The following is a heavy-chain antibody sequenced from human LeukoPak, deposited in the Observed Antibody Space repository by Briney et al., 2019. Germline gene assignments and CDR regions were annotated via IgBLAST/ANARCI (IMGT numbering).Heavy chain of an antibody. Sequence: ASVKVSCKASGGTFSSYAIRWVRQAPGQGLEWMGRIIPILGIANYAQKFQGRVTITADKSTSTAYMELSSLRSEDTAVYYCARDHSLVGALYYFDYWGQGTLVTVSS. J-gene: IGHJ4*02. D-gene: IGHD1-26*01. CDR1: GGTFSSYA. CDR3: ARDHSLVGALYYFDY. CDR2: IIPILGIA. V-gene: IGHV1-69*04.